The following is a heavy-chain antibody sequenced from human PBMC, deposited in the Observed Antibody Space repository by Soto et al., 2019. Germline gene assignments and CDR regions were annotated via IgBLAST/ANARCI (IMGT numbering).Heavy chain of an antibody. CDR2: IIPIFGTA. D-gene: IGHD5-18*01. V-gene: IGHV1-69*12. CDR3: ATQGLPNYYCYGMDV. J-gene: IGHJ6*02. Sequence: QVQLVQSGAEVKKPGSSVKVSCKASGGTFSSYAISWVRQAPGQGLEWMGGIIPIFGTADYAQKFQGRVTITADESTSTAYMGLSSLRSEDTAVYYCATQGLPNYYCYGMDVWGQGTTVTVSS. CDR1: GGTFSSYA.